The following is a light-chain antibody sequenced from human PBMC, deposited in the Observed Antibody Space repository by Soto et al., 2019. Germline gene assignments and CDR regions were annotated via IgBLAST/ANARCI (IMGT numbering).Light chain of an antibody. CDR2: EAS. Sequence: DIQMTQSPSTLSASVGDRVTITCRASQSISSWLAWYQQKPGKAPKVLIYEASSLESGVPSRFRGRGSGTEFTLTISSLQPDDFATYYCQQYNSYPWTFGQGTKVEIK. CDR3: QQYNSYPWT. V-gene: IGKV1-5*01. CDR1: QSISSW. J-gene: IGKJ1*01.